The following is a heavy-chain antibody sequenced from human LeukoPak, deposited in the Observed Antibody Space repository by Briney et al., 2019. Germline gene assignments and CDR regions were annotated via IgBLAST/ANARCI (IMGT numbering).Heavy chain of an antibody. V-gene: IGHV3-7*01. CDR2: IRQDGGEK. J-gene: IGHJ1*01. Sequence: GGSLRLSXSASGFTFSSYSMNWVRQAPGKGLEWVGNIRQDGGEKNYVGSVKGRFTISRDNGNNSLYLQMNSLRADDTAVYYCTRDLEHWGQGTLVTVSS. CDR3: TRDLEH. CDR1: GFTFSSYS.